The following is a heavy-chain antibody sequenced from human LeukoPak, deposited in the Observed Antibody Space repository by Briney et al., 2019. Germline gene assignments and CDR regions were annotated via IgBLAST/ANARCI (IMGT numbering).Heavy chain of an antibody. D-gene: IGHD6-19*01. Sequence: SETLSLTCTVSGGSISSSSYYWGWIRQPPGKGLEWIGYMYYSGSTNYSPSLRSRVTISVDTSKNQFSLKLSSVTAADTAVYYCARNLGSGWYYDYWGQGILVTVSS. CDR2: MYYSGST. J-gene: IGHJ4*02. CDR1: GGSISSSSYY. CDR3: ARNLGSGWYYDY. V-gene: IGHV4-61*05.